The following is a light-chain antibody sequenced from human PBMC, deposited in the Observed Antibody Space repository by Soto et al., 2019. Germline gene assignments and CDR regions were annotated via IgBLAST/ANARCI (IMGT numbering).Light chain of an antibody. J-gene: IGKJ1*01. CDR1: QSISSY. CDR3: QQSDSTPWT. CDR2: AAY. Sequence: DIQMTQSPSSLSASVGDRVTITCRASQSISSYLNWYQQKPGKAPKLLIYAAYSLQSGVPSRFSVSGPGTDFALAISSGQPEQFATYYCQQSDSTPWTCGQGTKLEIK. V-gene: IGKV1-39*01.